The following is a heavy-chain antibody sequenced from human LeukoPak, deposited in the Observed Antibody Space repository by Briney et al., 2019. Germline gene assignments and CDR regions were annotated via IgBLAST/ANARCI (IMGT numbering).Heavy chain of an antibody. J-gene: IGHJ4*02. D-gene: IGHD4/OR15-4a*01. CDR2: IYYSGST. V-gene: IGHV4-38-2*01. Sequence: GSLRLSCAASGFTFRDYSMNWVRQPPGKGLEWIGTIYYSGSTYYDPSLKSRVTISVDTSKNQFSLNLNSVTAADTAVYYCARGGTLMTMVNWGQGTLVTVSS. CDR1: GFTFRDYS. CDR3: ARGGTLMTMVN.